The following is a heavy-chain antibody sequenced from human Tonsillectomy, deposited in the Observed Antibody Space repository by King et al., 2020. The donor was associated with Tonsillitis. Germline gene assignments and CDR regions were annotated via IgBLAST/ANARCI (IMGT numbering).Heavy chain of an antibody. Sequence: QVQLVESGGGVVQPGRSLRLSCAASGFTFSSYSMHWVRQAPGKGLEWVAVISYDGSNKYYADSVKGRFTISRDNSKNTLYLQMNSLRAEDTAVYYCARVLIGGYHFDYWGQGTLVTVSS. CDR1: GFTFSSYS. CDR3: ARVLIGGYHFDY. D-gene: IGHD3-16*02. J-gene: IGHJ4*02. CDR2: ISYDGSNK. V-gene: IGHV3-30*04.